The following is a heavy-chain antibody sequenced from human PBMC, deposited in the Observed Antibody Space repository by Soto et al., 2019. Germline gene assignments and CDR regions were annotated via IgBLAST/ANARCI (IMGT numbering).Heavy chain of an antibody. CDR1: GFTFSAYY. V-gene: IGHV3-11*01. CDR3: ARGRRYYGMDV. Sequence: GGSLRLACAAAGFTFSAYYMSWIRQAPGKGLEWVSYISSSGSTIYYADSVKGRFTISRDNAKNSLYLQMNSLRAEDTAVYYCARGRRYYGMDVWGQGTTVTVSS. CDR2: ISSSGSTI. J-gene: IGHJ6*02.